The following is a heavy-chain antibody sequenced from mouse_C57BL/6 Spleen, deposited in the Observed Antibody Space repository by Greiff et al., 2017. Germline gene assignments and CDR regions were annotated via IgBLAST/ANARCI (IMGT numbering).Heavy chain of an antibody. D-gene: IGHD1-1*02. Sequence: QVQLQQSGAELVRPGTSVKMSCKASGYTFTNYWIGWAKQRPGHGLEWIGDIYPGGGYTNYNEKFKGKATLTADKSSSTAYMQFSSLTSEDSAIYYCARRWTTGSMDYWGQGTSVTVSS. V-gene: IGHV1-63*01. CDR3: ARRWTTGSMDY. J-gene: IGHJ4*01. CDR2: IYPGGGYT. CDR1: GYTFTNYW.